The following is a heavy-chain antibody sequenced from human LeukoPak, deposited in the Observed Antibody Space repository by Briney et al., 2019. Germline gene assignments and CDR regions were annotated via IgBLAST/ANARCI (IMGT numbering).Heavy chain of an antibody. V-gene: IGHV3-53*01. CDR3: AKLGLQEQQVVTGYFDY. Sequence: GGSLRLSCAASGFTVSSNYMSWVRQAPGKGLEWVSVIYSGGSTYYADSVKGRFTISRDNSKNTLYLQMNSLRAEDTAVYYCAKLGLQEQQVVTGYFDYWGQGTLVTVSS. CDR2: IYSGGST. D-gene: IGHD6-13*01. J-gene: IGHJ4*02. CDR1: GFTVSSNY.